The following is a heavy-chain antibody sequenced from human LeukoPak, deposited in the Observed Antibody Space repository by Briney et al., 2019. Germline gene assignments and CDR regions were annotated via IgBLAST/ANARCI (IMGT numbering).Heavy chain of an antibody. CDR1: GGSISSSSYY. CDR3: ARHQWHYYYYMGV. D-gene: IGHD6-19*01. Sequence: PSETLSLTCTVSGGSISSSSYYWGWIRQPPGKGLEWIGSIYYSGHTYYNPSLNSRRVTISVDTSKNQFSLRLSSVTAADTAVYYCARHQWHYYYYMGVWGKGSTVTVSS. V-gene: IGHV4-39*01. J-gene: IGHJ6*03. CDR2: IYYSGHT.